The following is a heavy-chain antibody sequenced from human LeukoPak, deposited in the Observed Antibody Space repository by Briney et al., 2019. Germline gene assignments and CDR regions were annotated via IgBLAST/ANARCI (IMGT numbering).Heavy chain of an antibody. J-gene: IGHJ4*02. V-gene: IGHV3-23*01. CDR1: GFTFSSYA. Sequence: GGSLRLSCAASGFTFSSYAMSWVRQAPGKGLEWVSAISGSGGSTYYADSVKGRFTISRDNSKNTLYLQMNSLRAEDTAVYYCAKESSVNYYDSRSYFDYWGQGTLVTVSS. CDR2: ISGSGGST. CDR3: AKESSVNYYDSRSYFDY. D-gene: IGHD3-22*01.